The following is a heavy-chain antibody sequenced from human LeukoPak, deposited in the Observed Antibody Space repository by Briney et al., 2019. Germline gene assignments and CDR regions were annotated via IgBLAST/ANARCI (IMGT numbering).Heavy chain of an antibody. Sequence: GGSLRLSCAASGFIFSTYVLTWVPQAPRRGREWVSANSANGDTTYYADSVRGRYTISRDNSTNTVYLQVGSLRAEDTAVYYCARGSGVSYFDFWGQGALVTASS. V-gene: IGHV3-23*01. J-gene: IGHJ4*02. CDR3: ARGSGVSYFDF. CDR2: NSANGDTT. CDR1: GFIFSTYV. D-gene: IGHD5/OR15-5a*01.